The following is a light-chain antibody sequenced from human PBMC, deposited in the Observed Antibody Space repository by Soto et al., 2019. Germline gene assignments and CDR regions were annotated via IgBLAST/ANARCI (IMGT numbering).Light chain of an antibody. CDR1: SNDVGGYNF. CDR3: GSYTSTDSLI. Sequence: QSALTQPASVSGYPGQSITISCTGSSNDVGGYNFVSWYQQHPGKAPKLLIYEVTNRPSGISDRFSGSRSGNTASLTISGLQPEDEADYYCGSYTSTDSLIFGGGTKVTVL. J-gene: IGLJ2*01. V-gene: IGLV2-14*01. CDR2: EVT.